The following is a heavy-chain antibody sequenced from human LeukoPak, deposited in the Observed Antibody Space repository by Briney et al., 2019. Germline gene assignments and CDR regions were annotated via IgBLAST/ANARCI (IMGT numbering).Heavy chain of an antibody. CDR1: GFSLSTSGVS. J-gene: IGHJ4*02. CDR2: IYWNDDK. V-gene: IGHV2-5*01. D-gene: IGHD3-9*01. Sequence: SGPTLVNPTQTFTLTCTFSGFSLSTSGVSVGWIRQPPGKALEWLALIYWNDDKRYSPSLKSRLTITNDTSKNQVVLTMTNMDPVDTATYYCAHKILTGEFDYWGQGTLVTVSS. CDR3: AHKILTGEFDY.